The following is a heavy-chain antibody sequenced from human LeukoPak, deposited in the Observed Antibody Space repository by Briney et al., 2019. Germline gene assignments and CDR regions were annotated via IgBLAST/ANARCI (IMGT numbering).Heavy chain of an antibody. Sequence: GGSLRLSCAASGFTFSSYSMNWVRQAPGKGLEWVSAISGSGGSTYYADSVKGRFTISRDNAKNSLYLQMNSLRAEDTAVYYCARDPADIVPFDYWGQGTLVTVSS. D-gene: IGHD2-8*01. J-gene: IGHJ4*02. CDR2: ISGSGGST. CDR3: ARDPADIVPFDY. V-gene: IGHV3-21*01. CDR1: GFTFSSYS.